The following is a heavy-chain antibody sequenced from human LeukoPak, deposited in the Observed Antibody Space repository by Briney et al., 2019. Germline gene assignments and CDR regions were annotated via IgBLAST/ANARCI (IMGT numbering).Heavy chain of an antibody. CDR1: GFTFSDYY. CDR3: ARAKRGSCCNFDY. J-gene: IGHJ4*02. D-gene: IGHD2-15*01. Sequence: GGSLRLSCAASGFTFSDYYMSWIRQAPGKGLEWVSYISSSGSTIYYADSVKGRFTISRDNAKNSPYLQMNSLRAEDTAVYYCARAKRGSCCNFDYWGQGTLVTVSS. V-gene: IGHV3-11*01. CDR2: ISSSGSTI.